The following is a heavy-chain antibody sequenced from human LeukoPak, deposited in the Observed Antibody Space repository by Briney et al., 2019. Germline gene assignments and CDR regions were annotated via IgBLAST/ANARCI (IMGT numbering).Heavy chain of an antibody. Sequence: ASETLSLTCAVFGGSFSSYYLHWIRQSPGKGLEWIGEIDQSGSTYYNPSLKSRVTISVDTSKNQFFLKLSSVTAADTAVYYCARHGAASVQWFDPWGQGTLVTVSS. CDR3: ARHGAASVQWFDP. CDR2: IDQSGST. J-gene: IGHJ5*02. CDR1: GGSFSSYY. V-gene: IGHV4-34*01. D-gene: IGHD6-13*01.